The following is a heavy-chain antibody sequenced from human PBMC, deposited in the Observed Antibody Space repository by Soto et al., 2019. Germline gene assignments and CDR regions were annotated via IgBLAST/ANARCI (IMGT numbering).Heavy chain of an antibody. Sequence: GGSLRLSCAASGFTFDDYAMHWVRQAPGKGLEWVSGISWNSGSIGYADSVKGRFTVSRDNAKNSLYLQMDRLGVEDTAVYYCATSPFLRMATDSFAYWGQGALVTVSS. J-gene: IGHJ4*02. D-gene: IGHD1-1*01. CDR1: GFTFDDYA. CDR3: ATSPFLRMATDSFAY. V-gene: IGHV3-9*01. CDR2: ISWNSGSI.